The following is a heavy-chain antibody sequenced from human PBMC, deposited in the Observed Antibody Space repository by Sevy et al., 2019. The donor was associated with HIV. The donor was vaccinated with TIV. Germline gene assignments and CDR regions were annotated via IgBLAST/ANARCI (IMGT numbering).Heavy chain of an antibody. Sequence: GGSLRLSCAASGFTFSSYAMHWVRQAPGKGLEWVAVISYDGSNKYYADSVKGRFTISRDNSNNTLYLQMNSLRAEDTAVYYCARGKTVGAPFDYWGQGTLVTVSS. D-gene: IGHD1-26*01. V-gene: IGHV3-30-3*01. CDR1: GFTFSSYA. J-gene: IGHJ4*02. CDR2: ISYDGSNK. CDR3: ARGKTVGAPFDY.